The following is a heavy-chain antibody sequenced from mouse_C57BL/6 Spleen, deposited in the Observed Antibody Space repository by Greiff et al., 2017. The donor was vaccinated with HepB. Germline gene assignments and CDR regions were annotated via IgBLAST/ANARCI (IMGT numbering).Heavy chain of an antibody. CDR2: IDPSDSYT. J-gene: IGHJ4*01. CDR3: AREGGVYYAMDY. V-gene: IGHV1-50*01. CDR1: GYTFTSYW. Sequence: QVQLQQSGAELVKPGASVKLSCKASGYTFTSYWMQWVKQRPGQGLEWIGEIDPSDSYTNYNQKFKGKATLTVDKSSSTAYMQLSSLTSEDSAVYYCAREGGVYYAMDYWGQGTSVTVSS.